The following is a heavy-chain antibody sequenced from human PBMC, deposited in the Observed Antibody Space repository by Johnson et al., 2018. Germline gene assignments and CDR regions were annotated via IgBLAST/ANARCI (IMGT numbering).Heavy chain of an antibody. Sequence: QVQLQESGPGLVKPSETLSLTCTVSDGSISSYYWTWIRQPPGKGLEWIGNINYRGSTKYNPSLKSRVTISVDTPKNQFSLKLSSGTAADTAVYYCARDHGRATLFGVEPTYYMDVWGKGTTVTVSS. V-gene: IGHV4-59*01. CDR2: INYRGST. J-gene: IGHJ6*03. CDR1: DGSISSYY. CDR3: ARDHGRATLFGVEPTYYMDV. D-gene: IGHD3-3*01.